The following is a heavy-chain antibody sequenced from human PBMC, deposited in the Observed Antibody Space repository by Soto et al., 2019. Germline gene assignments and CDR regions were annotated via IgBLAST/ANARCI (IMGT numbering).Heavy chain of an antibody. CDR2: IWYDGSNK. J-gene: IGHJ4*02. CDR1: GFTFSSYG. D-gene: IGHD2-15*01. Sequence: GGSLRLSCAASGFTFSSYGMHWVRQAPGKGLEWVAVIWYDGSNKYYADSVKGRFTISRDNSKNTLYLQMNSLTAEDTAVYYCAKANRHCSGNNCYYFDYWGQGTLVTVSS. V-gene: IGHV3-33*06. CDR3: AKANRHCSGNNCYYFDY.